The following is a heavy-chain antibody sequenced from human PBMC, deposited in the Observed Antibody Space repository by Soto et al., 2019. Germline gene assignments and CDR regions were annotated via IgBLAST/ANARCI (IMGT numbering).Heavy chain of an antibody. J-gene: IGHJ3*02. D-gene: IGHD2-2*01. Sequence: PGGSLRLSCAASGFTFSSYAMSWVRQAPGKGLEWVSAISGSGGSTYYADSVKGRFTISRDNSKNTLYLQMNSLRAEDTAVYYCAKDYIVVVPAAMPLDAFDIWGQGTMVTVS. CDR2: ISGSGGST. CDR3: AKDYIVVVPAAMPLDAFDI. V-gene: IGHV3-23*01. CDR1: GFTFSSYA.